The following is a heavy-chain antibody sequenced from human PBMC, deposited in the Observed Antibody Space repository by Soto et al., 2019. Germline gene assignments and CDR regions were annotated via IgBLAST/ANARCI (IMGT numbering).Heavy chain of an antibody. D-gene: IGHD6-19*01. Sequence: GGSLILSCAASGFTFSSYAMSWVRQDPGKGLEWVSAISGSGGSTYYADSVKGRFTISRDNSKNTLYLQMNSLRAEDTAVYYCAKCKALVIAVAPVDYWGQGTLVTVSS. CDR3: AKCKALVIAVAPVDY. J-gene: IGHJ4*02. CDR2: ISGSGGST. V-gene: IGHV3-23*01. CDR1: GFTFSSYA.